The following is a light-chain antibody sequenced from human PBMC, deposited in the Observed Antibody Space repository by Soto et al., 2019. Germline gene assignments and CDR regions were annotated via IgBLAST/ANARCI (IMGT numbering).Light chain of an antibody. V-gene: IGKV3-20*01. Sequence: EVVMRQSPATLAVSPGETATLSCRASQSLSGDLAWYQQKPGQAPRLLIFRASSRATGIPDRFRGSGSGTDFTLTISTLEPEDFAVYYCQQYGTSQGAFGGGTKVDIK. CDR1: QSLSGD. J-gene: IGKJ4*01. CDR3: QQYGTSQGA. CDR2: RAS.